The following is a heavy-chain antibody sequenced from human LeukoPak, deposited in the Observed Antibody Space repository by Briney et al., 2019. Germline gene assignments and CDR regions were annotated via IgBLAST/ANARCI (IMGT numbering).Heavy chain of an antibody. V-gene: IGHV4-31*03. CDR1: GGSISSGGYY. CDR3: ARDHTETSSLNFRNYYGMDI. D-gene: IGHD4-4*01. CDR2: IYYSGST. Sequence: SETLSLTCTVSGGSISSGGYYWSWIRQHPGKGLEWIGYIYYSGSTYYNPSLKSRVTMSVDTSKNQFSLKLSSVTAADTAIYYCARDHTETSSLNFRNYYGMDIWGQGTTVIVSS. J-gene: IGHJ6*02.